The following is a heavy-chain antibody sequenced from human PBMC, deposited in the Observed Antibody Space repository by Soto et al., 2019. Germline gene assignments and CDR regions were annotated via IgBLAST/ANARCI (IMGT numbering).Heavy chain of an antibody. Sequence: EVHLLESGGGLVQPGGSLRLSCAASGFTFSSHAMSWVRQAPGKGLEWVSGISHSDDDTYYVDSVKGRFTISRDNPKNTLSLQMHSLRAGDTAIYAFVKDWTGSTCPCMDVWGQGTTVTVS. D-gene: IGHD6-13*01. CDR2: ISHSDDDT. CDR1: GFTFSSHA. V-gene: IGHV3-23*01. CDR3: VKDWTGSTCPCMDV. J-gene: IGHJ6*02.